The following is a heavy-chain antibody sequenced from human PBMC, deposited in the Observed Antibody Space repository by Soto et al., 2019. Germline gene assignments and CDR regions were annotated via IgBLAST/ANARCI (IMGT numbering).Heavy chain of an antibody. V-gene: IGHV4-4*02. CDR3: AGRGLYGAAAY. CDR1: GGSISSSNW. CDR2: IYHSGGS. D-gene: IGHD4-17*01. Sequence: SETLSLTCAVSGGSISSSNWWSWVRQHPGKGLEWFVGIYHSGGSNYNPSLKSRVTISVEKSNNQFSLKLSSVTAADTAVYYCAGRGLYGAAAYWGQGILVTVSS. J-gene: IGHJ4*02.